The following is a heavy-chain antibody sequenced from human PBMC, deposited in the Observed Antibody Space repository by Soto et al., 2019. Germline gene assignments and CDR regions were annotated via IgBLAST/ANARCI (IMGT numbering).Heavy chain of an antibody. V-gene: IGHV3-23*01. CDR3: ANAPRGPYS. CDR2: ISGSGETS. CDR1: GFTFSSYD. Sequence: DVQLLESGGGLVQPGGSLRLSCVASGFTFSSYDMSWVRQAPGKGLEWVSGISGSGETSYYADSVKGRFTISRDNPKNTLFLQMHRLRAEDTAVYYCANAPRGPYSWGQGTLVTVSS. J-gene: IGHJ4*02.